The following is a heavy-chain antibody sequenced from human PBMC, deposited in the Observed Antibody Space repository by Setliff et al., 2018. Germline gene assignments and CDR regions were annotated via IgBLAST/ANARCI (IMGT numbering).Heavy chain of an antibody. CDR3: ARVFFGVNDGLYHYFNMDI. V-gene: IGHV1-2*02. D-gene: IGHD3-10*01. Sequence: ASVKVSCKASGYTFTGYYMHWVRQAPGQGLEWMGWINPNSGGTNYAQKFQGRVTMTRDTSISTAYMELSRLRSDGTAVYYCARVFFGVNDGLYHYFNMDIWGKGTTVTVS. J-gene: IGHJ6*03. CDR1: GYTFTGYY. CDR2: INPNSGGT.